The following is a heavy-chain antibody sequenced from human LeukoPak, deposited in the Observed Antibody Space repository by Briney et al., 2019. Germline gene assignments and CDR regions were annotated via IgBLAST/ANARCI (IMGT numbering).Heavy chain of an antibody. CDR1: GGSISSSSYY. CDR3: ARDAGHQLSRRNYYAMDV. J-gene: IGHJ6*02. Sequence: SETLSFTCTVSGGSISSSSYYWGWIRQPPGKGLEWIGSIYYGGSTYYNSSLKSRVTISVDISKNQFSLKVSSVTAADTAVYFCARDAGHQLSRRNYYAMDVWGQGTTVTVSS. CDR2: IYYGGST. V-gene: IGHV4-39*07. D-gene: IGHD2-2*01.